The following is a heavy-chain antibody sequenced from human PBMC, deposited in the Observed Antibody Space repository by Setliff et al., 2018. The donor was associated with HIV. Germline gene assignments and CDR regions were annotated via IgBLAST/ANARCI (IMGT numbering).Heavy chain of an antibody. D-gene: IGHD6-13*01. V-gene: IGHV4-4*09. CDR1: GGSIGGYH. Sequence: PSETLSLTCTVSGGSIGGYHWNWLRQTPGKGLEWIGYIYTSRGTNYNHSLRTRVIISVDTSNQFSLKLSSVTAADAAVYYCARSPSYRSSWEYYFDYWGLGTLVTV. J-gene: IGHJ4*02. CDR2: IYTSRGT. CDR3: ARSPSYRSSWEYYFDY.